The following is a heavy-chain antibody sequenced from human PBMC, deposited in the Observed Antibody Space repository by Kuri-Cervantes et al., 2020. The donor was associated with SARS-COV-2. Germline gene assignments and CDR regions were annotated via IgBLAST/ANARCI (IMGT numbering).Heavy chain of an antibody. CDR2: IWFDGSNE. CDR1: GFIFNNHG. V-gene: IGHV3-33*01. D-gene: IGHD4-17*01. Sequence: GESLKISCAASGFIFNNHGLHWVRQAPGKGLERVAVIWFDGSNEYYADSVKGRFTISRDNSKDTVYLQMNSLRAEDTAVYYCARGRATVTVIGAFDIWGQGTMVTVSS. J-gene: IGHJ3*02. CDR3: ARGRATVTVIGAFDI.